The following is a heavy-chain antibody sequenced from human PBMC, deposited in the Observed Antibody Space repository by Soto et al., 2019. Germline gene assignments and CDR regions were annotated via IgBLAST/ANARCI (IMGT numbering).Heavy chain of an antibody. D-gene: IGHD6-19*01. CDR1: GFTLSSDL. J-gene: IGHJ4*01. CDR3: ARVAYSNGWIFEY. Sequence: GGSLRLSCAASGFTLSSDLMSWVRQAPGKGLEWGANIKQDGSEKYYVDSAKGRFTLSRDNAKNSLHLQMNSLRAEDTAMYFCARVAYSNGWIFEYWGQGPLVTVSS. CDR2: IKQDGSEK. V-gene: IGHV3-7*01.